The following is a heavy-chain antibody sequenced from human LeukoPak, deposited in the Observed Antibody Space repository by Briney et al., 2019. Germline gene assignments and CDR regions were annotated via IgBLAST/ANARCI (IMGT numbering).Heavy chain of an antibody. D-gene: IGHD2-15*01. CDR1: GFTFRNYL. Sequence: GGSLRLSCVASGFTFRNYLMNWVRQAPGKGLEWVSFTSSTGGTIYYADSVKGRFTVSRDNDKNSLLLQMNSLRAEDTALYYCARGYSRAAFDIWGQGTMVTVSS. V-gene: IGHV3-48*01. J-gene: IGHJ3*02. CDR2: TSSTGGTI. CDR3: ARGYSRAAFDI.